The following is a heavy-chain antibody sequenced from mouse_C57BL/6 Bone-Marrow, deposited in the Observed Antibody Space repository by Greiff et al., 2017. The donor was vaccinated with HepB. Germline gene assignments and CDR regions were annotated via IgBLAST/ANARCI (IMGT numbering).Heavy chain of an antibody. D-gene: IGHD2-5*01. Sequence: VQLQQSGPELVKPGASVKISCKASGYTFTDYYMNWVKQSHGKSLEWIGDINPNNGGTSYNQKFKGKATLTVDKSSSTAYMELRSLTSEDSAVYYCARDEVYSNYGENYFDYWGQGTTLTVSS. CDR2: INPNNGGT. CDR3: ARDEVYSNYGENYFDY. V-gene: IGHV1-26*01. J-gene: IGHJ2*01. CDR1: GYTFTDYY.